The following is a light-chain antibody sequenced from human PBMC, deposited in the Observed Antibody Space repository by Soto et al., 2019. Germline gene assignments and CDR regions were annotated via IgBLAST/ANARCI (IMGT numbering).Light chain of an antibody. V-gene: IGKV1-9*01. CDR2: AAS. J-gene: IGKJ5*01. CDR3: QQLDGYPIT. CDR1: QGISSY. Sequence: DIQLTQSPSFLSASVGDRVTITCRASQGISSYLAWYQQKLGRAPKLLIYAASTLQSGVSSRFSGSGSGTEFTLTISSLQPEYFATYYCQQLDGYPITFGQGTRLEIK.